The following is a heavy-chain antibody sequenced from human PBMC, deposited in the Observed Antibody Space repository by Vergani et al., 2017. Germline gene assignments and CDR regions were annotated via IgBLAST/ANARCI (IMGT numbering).Heavy chain of an antibody. CDR2: ISAYNGNT. CDR3: ARDXYGSGSYYKNWFDP. CDR1: GYTFTSYG. Sequence: QVQLVQSGAEVKKPGASVEVSCKASGYTFTSYGISWVRQAPGQGLEWMGWISAYNGNTNYAQKHQGRVTMTTDTSTSTAYMKLSSVTAADTAVYYCARDXYGSGSYYKNWFDPWGQGTLVTVSS. J-gene: IGHJ5*02. D-gene: IGHD3-10*01. V-gene: IGHV1-18*01.